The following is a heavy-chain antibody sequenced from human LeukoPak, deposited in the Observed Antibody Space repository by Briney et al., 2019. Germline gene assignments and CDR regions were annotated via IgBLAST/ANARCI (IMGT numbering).Heavy chain of an antibody. J-gene: IGHJ4*02. D-gene: IGHD3-22*01. CDR2: IYYSGST. CDR1: GGSISSGGYY. Sequence: SQTLSLTCTVSGGSISSGGYYWSWIRQHSGKGLEWIGYIYYSGSTYYNPSLKSRVTISVDTSKNQFSLKLSSVTAADKAVYYCAREDDSSGSLDYWGQGTLVTVSS. V-gene: IGHV4-31*03. CDR3: AREDDSSGSLDY.